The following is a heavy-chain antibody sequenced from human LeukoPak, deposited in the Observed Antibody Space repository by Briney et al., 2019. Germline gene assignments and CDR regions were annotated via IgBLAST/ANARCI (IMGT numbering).Heavy chain of an antibody. CDR3: ARHGITIFGVVIHNWFDP. V-gene: IGHV4-39*01. J-gene: IGHJ5*02. CDR2: IYYSGST. CDR1: GGSISSSSYY. Sequence: SETLSLTCTVPGGSISSSSYYWGWIRQPPGKGLEWIGSIYYSGSTYYNPSLKSRVTISVDTSKNQFSLKLSSVTAADPAVYYCARHGITIFGVVIHNWFDPWGQGTLVTVSS. D-gene: IGHD3-3*01.